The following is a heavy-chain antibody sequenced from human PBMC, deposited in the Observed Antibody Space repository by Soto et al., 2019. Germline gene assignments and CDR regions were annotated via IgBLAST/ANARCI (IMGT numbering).Heavy chain of an antibody. V-gene: IGHV1-18*01. D-gene: IGHD2-2*01. CDR2: ISLYSDGT. CDR3: ARVVPGAEAWFGP. Sequence: QVQLVPSGGAVQIPGASVKVSCKTSGYTFSNYVITWVRPAPGQPLEWLGWISLYSDGTNYAQKFQGRVSMTTDTSTTTAYMELRSLRSDDTAVYYWARVVPGAEAWFGPWGQGTLVTVSS. J-gene: IGHJ5*02. CDR1: GYTFSNYV.